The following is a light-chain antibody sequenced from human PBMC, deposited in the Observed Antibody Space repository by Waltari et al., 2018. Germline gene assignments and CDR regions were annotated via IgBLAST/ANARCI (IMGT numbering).Light chain of an antibody. V-gene: IGKV3-15*01. CDR1: QSLGTN. CDR3: QQYNNWPLYT. CDR2: GAS. J-gene: IGKJ2*01. Sequence: ETVMTQSPATLSVSPGGRATLSCRASQSLGTNLAWYQQKPGQAPRLLIYGASSRAPGVPARFSGSGSGTDFTLTISSLQSEDFVVYYCQQYNNWPLYTFGQGTKLEI.